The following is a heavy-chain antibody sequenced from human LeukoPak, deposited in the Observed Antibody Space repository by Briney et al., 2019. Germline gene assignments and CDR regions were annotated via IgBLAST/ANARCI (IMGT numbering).Heavy chain of an antibody. CDR2: INHSGST. D-gene: IGHD6-13*01. V-gene: IGHV4-34*01. J-gene: IGHJ4*02. CDR1: GGSLSGYY. CDR3: ARGGGYSSRSLDY. Sequence: SETLSLTCAVYGGSLSGYYWSWIRQPPGKGLEWIGEINHSGSTNYNPSLKSRVTISVDTSKNQFSLKLSSVTAADTAVYYCARGGGYSSRSLDYWGQGTLVTVSS.